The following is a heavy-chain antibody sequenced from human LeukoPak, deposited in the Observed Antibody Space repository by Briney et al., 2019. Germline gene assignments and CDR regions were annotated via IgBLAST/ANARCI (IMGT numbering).Heavy chain of an antibody. V-gene: IGHV3-48*02. Sequence: GGSLRLSCAASGFTFSSYSMNWVRQAPGKGLEWVSYISSSSTIYYADSVKGRFTISRDNAKNSLYLQMNSLRDEDTAVYYCARSYYDSISGFDYWGQGTLVTVSS. J-gene: IGHJ4*02. D-gene: IGHD3-22*01. CDR2: ISSSSTI. CDR3: ARSYYDSISGFDY. CDR1: GFTFSSYS.